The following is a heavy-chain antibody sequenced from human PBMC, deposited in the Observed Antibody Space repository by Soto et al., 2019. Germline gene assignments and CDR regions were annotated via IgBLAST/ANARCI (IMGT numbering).Heavy chain of an antibody. J-gene: IGHJ6*03. Sequence: GGSLRLSCAASGFTFSSYSMNWVRQAPGKGLEWVSSISSSSSYIYYADSVKGRFTISRDNAKNSPYLQMNSLRAEDTAVYYCARGGEEVIVVVPAAMTDYYYYYMDVWGKGTTVTVSS. CDR2: ISSSSSYI. CDR3: ARGGEEVIVVVPAAMTDYYYYYMDV. D-gene: IGHD2-2*01. V-gene: IGHV3-21*01. CDR1: GFTFSSYS.